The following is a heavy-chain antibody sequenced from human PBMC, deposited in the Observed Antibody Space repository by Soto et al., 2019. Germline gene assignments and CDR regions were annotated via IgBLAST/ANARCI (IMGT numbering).Heavy chain of an antibody. D-gene: IGHD2-15*01. J-gene: IGHJ4*02. V-gene: IGHV1-18*01. CDR2: ISAYNGNT. Sequence: QVQLVQSGAEVKKPGASVKVSCKASGYTFTSYGISWVRQAPGQGLEWMGWISAYNGNTNYAQKLQGRVTMTTDTSTSTDYMELRSLRSDDTAVYYCARDPHGSGVTHPPYADYWGQGTLVTVSS. CDR3: ARDPHGSGVTHPPYADY. CDR1: GYTFTSYG.